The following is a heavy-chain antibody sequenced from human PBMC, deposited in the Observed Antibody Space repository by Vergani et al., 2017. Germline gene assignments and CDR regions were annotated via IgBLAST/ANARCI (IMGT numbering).Heavy chain of an antibody. J-gene: IGHJ5*02. V-gene: IGHV4-59*11. CDR2: IHYSENT. D-gene: IGHD6-19*01. Sequence: QVQLQESGPGLVKSSETLSLTCSVSFESIRNLYCNWIRQPPGKGLEWIGSIHYSENTNYNPSLKTRVNISVDTSKNQFSLTLTSVTAADTAVYYCASDTHSGQRSDRWGQGILVTVTS. CDR3: ASDTHSGQRSDR. CDR1: FESIRNLY.